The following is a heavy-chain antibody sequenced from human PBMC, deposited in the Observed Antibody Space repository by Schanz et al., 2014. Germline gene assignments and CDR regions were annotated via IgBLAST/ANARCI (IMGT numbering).Heavy chain of an antibody. Sequence: EVQLLESGGGLAQPGGSLRLSCAASGFTFSSYAMSWVRQAPGKGLEWVTAISGGGGNTYYADSVKGRFTISRDNSKNTLYLQMSSLRADDTAVYYCAKAADWPVTRFDPWGQGTLVTVSS. CDR2: ISGGGGNT. CDR3: AKAADWPVTRFDP. V-gene: IGHV3-23*01. D-gene: IGHD3-9*01. CDR1: GFTFSSYA. J-gene: IGHJ5*02.